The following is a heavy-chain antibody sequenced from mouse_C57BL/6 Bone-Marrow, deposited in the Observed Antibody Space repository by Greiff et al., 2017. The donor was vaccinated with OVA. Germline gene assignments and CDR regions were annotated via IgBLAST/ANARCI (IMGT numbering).Heavy chain of an antibody. D-gene: IGHD1-1*01. CDR1: GYTFTSYW. Sequence: VQLQQPGAELVKPGASVKLSCKASGYTFTSYWMQWVKQRPGQGLEWIGEIDPSDSYTNYNQKFKGKATLTVDKSSSTAYMQLSSLTSEDSAVYYCAIDEGSSYPTFAYWGQGTLVTVSA. CDR2: IDPSDSYT. CDR3: AIDEGSSYPTFAY. V-gene: IGHV1-50*01. J-gene: IGHJ3*01.